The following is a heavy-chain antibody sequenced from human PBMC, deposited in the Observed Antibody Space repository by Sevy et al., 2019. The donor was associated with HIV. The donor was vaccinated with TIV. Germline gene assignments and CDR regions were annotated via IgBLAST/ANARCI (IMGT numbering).Heavy chain of an antibody. CDR2: INQDGSEK. D-gene: IGHD1-7*01. V-gene: IGHV3-7*01. Sequence: GGSLRLSCAAAGFTFSNYWMSWVRQAPGKGLECVANINQDGSEKYYLDSVKGGFIVSRDNDKNSLYLEMNSLRAEDSTVYYCAREQITRSKPDYLDSWGQGTLVTVSS. CDR3: AREQITRSKPDYLDS. CDR1: GFTFSNYW. J-gene: IGHJ4*02.